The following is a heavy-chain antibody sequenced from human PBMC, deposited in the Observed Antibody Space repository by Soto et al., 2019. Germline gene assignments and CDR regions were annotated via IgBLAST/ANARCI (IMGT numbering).Heavy chain of an antibody. CDR3: ASDRSSGWDQGYGMDV. Sequence: SETRSLTCTVSGGSISSGGYYWSWIRQHPGKGLEWIGYIYYSGSTYYNPSLKSRVTISVDTSKNQFSLKLRSVTAADTAVYYCASDRSSGWDQGYGMDVWGQGTTVTVSS. CDR1: GGSISSGGYY. D-gene: IGHD6-19*01. V-gene: IGHV4-31*03. CDR2: IYYSGST. J-gene: IGHJ6*02.